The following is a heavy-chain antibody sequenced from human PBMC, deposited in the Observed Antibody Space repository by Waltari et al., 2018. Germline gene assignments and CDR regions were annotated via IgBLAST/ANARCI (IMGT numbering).Heavy chain of an antibody. Sequence: EVQLVESGGGLVQPGGSLRLSCSASGFTFSSYAMHWVRQAQGKGLEYVSAISSNGDSTYYADSVKGRFTISRDNSKNTLYLQMSSLRAEDTAVYYCVKRGSSGYYYDYWGQGTLVTVSS. CDR3: VKRGSSGYYYDY. V-gene: IGHV3-64D*08. CDR2: ISSNGDST. J-gene: IGHJ4*02. D-gene: IGHD3-22*01. CDR1: GFTFSSYA.